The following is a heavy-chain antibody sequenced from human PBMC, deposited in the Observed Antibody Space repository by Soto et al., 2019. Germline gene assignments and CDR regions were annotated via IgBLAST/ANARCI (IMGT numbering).Heavy chain of an antibody. CDR1: GFTFGSHD. D-gene: IGHD6-19*01. Sequence: EVQLLESGGGLEQPGGSLRLSCAASGFTFGSHDRSWVRQAPGKALEWVSSISVSDPGTYYADSVKGRFTTSRDISKNTLFLQMDSLRAEDTALYYCTKGTWLDIWGQGTMVTVSS. V-gene: IGHV3-23*01. CDR2: ISVSDPGT. J-gene: IGHJ3*02. CDR3: TKGTWLDI.